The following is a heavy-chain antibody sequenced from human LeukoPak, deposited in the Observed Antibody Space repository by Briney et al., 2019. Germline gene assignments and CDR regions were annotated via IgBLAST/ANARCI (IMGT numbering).Heavy chain of an antibody. CDR1: GFTFSSYA. CDR3: AKGPGSSTSCPLFDP. D-gene: IGHD2-2*01. J-gene: IGHJ5*02. Sequence: PGGSLRLSCAASGFTFSSYAMSWVRQAPGKGLEWVSAISGSGGSTYYADSVKGRFTTSRDNSKNTLYLQMNSLRAEDTAVYYCAKGPGSSTSCPLFDPWGQGTLVTVSS. V-gene: IGHV3-23*01. CDR2: ISGSGGST.